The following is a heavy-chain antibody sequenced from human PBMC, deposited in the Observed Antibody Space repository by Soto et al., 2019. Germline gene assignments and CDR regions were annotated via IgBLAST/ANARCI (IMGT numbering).Heavy chain of an antibody. D-gene: IGHD4-17*01. J-gene: IGHJ4*02. V-gene: IGHV5-51*01. Sequence: PGESLKISCQVSGYTFTIYWIGWVRQMPGKGLEWMGIIYPSDSDTRYSPSFQGQVTISADQSINNDYLQWDSLKASDTAIYYCARHVNTVADNFHLWGQATPLTVSS. CDR1: GYTFTIYW. CDR3: ARHVNTVADNFHL. CDR2: IYPSDSDT.